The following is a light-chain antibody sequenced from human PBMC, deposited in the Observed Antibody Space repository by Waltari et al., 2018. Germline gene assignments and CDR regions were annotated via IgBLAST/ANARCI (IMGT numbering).Light chain of an antibody. CDR2: KAS. V-gene: IGKV1-5*03. Sequence: DIQMTQSPSTLSASVGDPVTITCRASQTVSAWLAWYQQKPGNAPKLLIYKASNLKSGVPSRFSGSGSGTEFTLTINSLQPDDFATYYCQHYNNYSGTFGQGTRVELK. CDR1: QTVSAW. J-gene: IGKJ1*01. CDR3: QHYNNYSGT.